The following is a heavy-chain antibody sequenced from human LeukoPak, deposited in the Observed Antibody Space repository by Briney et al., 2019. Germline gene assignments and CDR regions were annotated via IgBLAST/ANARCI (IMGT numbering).Heavy chain of an antibody. V-gene: IGHV3-30*02. Sequence: GGTLRLSCAASGFTFSGYGMHWVRQAPGKGLEWVAFTRYDGNNKYYVDSVKGRFTISRDNAKNSLYLQMNSLRAEDTAVYYCAREKCSGGSCTLDYWGQGTLVTVSS. CDR3: AREKCSGGSCTLDY. D-gene: IGHD2-15*01. J-gene: IGHJ4*02. CDR2: TRYDGNNK. CDR1: GFTFSGYG.